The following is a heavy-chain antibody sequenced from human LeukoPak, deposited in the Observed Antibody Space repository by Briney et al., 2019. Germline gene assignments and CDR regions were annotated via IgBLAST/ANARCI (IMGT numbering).Heavy chain of an antibody. CDR3: SVAVTRARDYMDV. CDR2: IYYSGST. Sequence: PSETLSLTCTVSGGSISSSSHYWGWIRQPPGKGLEWIGSIYYSGSTYYNPSLKSRVTISVDTSKNQFSLKLSSVTAADTAAYYCSVAVTRARDYMDVWGKGTTVTVSS. CDR1: GGSISSSSHY. V-gene: IGHV4-39*01. D-gene: IGHD4-17*01. J-gene: IGHJ6*03.